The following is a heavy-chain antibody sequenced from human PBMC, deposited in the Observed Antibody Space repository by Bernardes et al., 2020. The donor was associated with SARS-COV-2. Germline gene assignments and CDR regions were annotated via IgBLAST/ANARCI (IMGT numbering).Heavy chain of an antibody. CDR3: ARGVIDTSSSFVYYYYDGMDV. CDR2: IYSSGGT. V-gene: IGHV4-4*07. Sequence: SETLSLTCTVSCFSIRSYYWSWIRQPAGKGREWIGRIYSSGGTNYNPSLKSRVTMSVDTSKNPFSLKLNSVTAADTAVYYCARGVIDTSSSFVYYYYDGMDVWGQGTTVTVSS. J-gene: IGHJ6*02. CDR1: CFSIRSYY. D-gene: IGHD6-6*01.